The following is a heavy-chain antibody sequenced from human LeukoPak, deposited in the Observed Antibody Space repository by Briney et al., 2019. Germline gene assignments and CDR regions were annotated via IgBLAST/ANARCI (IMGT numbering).Heavy chain of an antibody. V-gene: IGHV4-38-2*02. J-gene: IGHJ6*03. CDR1: GYSISSGYY. CDR2: IYYSGST. Sequence: SETLPLTCTVSGYSISSGYYWGWIRQPPGKGLEWIGSIYYSGSTYYNPSLKSRVTISVDTSKNQFPLKLSSVTAADTAVYYCARLRRGGAGYYYYYMDVWGKGTTVTVSS. CDR3: ARLRRGGAGYYYYYMDV. D-gene: IGHD3-10*01.